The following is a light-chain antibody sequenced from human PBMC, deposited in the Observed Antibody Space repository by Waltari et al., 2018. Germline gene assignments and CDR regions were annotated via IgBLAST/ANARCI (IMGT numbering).Light chain of an antibody. CDR1: NIGRKT. V-gene: IGLV3-21*04. CDR3: QVWDSSRDHGV. CDR2: YDS. J-gene: IGLJ1*01. Sequence: SYVLTQPPSVSVAPGETARITCGGNNIGRKTVHWYQQKPGQTPVVVLSYDSDRPSGIPEQFSGSNCVNPATLTFSRVEAGEEADYYCQVWDSSRDHGVFGTGTKVTVL.